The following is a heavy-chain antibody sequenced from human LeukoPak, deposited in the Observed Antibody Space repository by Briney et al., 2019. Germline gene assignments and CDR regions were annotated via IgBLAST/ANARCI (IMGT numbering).Heavy chain of an antibody. Sequence: GASVKVSCKASGYTFTSYYMHWVRQAPGQGLEWMGIINPSGGSTSYAQKFQGRVTMTRDMSTSTVYMELSSLRSEDTAVYYCARSSSGWYFYYYYMDVWGKGTTVTVSS. CDR3: ARSSSGWYFYYYYMDV. V-gene: IGHV1-46*01. D-gene: IGHD6-19*01. CDR1: GYTFTSYY. CDR2: INPSGGST. J-gene: IGHJ6*03.